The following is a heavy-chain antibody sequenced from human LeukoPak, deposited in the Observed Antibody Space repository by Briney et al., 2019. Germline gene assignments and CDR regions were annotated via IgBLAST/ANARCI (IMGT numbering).Heavy chain of an antibody. J-gene: IGHJ5*02. CDR1: GFTFSSYA. V-gene: IGHV3-23*01. Sequence: PGGSLRLSCAASGFTFSSYAMSWVRQAPGKGLEWVSAISGSGGSAYYADSVKGRFTISRDNSKNTLYLQMNSLRAEGTAVYYCAKDSRYSSSWYDWFDPWGQGTLVTVSS. CDR3: AKDSRYSSSWYDWFDP. CDR2: ISGSGGSA. D-gene: IGHD6-13*01.